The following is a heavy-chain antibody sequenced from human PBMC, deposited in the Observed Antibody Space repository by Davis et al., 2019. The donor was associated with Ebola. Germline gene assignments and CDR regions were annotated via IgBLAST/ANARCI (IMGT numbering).Heavy chain of an antibody. CDR2: IIPILGIA. J-gene: IGHJ4*02. V-gene: IGHV1-69*04. D-gene: IGHD5-18*01. CDR3: ARDRGYSYGYAFDY. Sequence: AASVTVSCKASGGTFSSYAISWVRQAPGQGLEWMGRIIPILGIANYAQKFQGRVTITADKSTSTAYMELSSLRSEDTAVYYCARDRGYSYGYAFDYWGQGTLVTVSS. CDR1: GGTFSSYA.